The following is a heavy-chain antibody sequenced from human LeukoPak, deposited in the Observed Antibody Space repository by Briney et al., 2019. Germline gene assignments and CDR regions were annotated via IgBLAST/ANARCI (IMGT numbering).Heavy chain of an antibody. D-gene: IGHD2-21*02. V-gene: IGHV1-2*02. CDR2: INPNSGGT. CDR1: GYTFTGYY. Sequence: ASVKVSCKASGYTFTGYYMHWVRQAPGQGLEWMGWINPNSGGTNYAQKFQGRVTMTRDTSISTAYMELSRLRSDDTAVYYCATEAYCGGGCSLYYFDYWGQGTLVTVSS. J-gene: IGHJ4*02. CDR3: ATEAYCGGGCSLYYFDY.